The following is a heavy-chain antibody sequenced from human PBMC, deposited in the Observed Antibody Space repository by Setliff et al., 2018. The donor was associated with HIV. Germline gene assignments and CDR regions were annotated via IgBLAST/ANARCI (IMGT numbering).Heavy chain of an antibody. D-gene: IGHD2-2*01. Sequence: KTSETLSLTCTVSGDSITTNDYYWGWIRQPPGKGLEWIGNIYTSGSTNYNPSLKSRVTISVDTSKNQFSLKLSSVTAADTAVYYCARLDCSSSSGFVDYWGQGTLVTVSS. CDR3: ARLDCSSSSGFVDY. CDR2: IYTSGST. V-gene: IGHV4-61*05. J-gene: IGHJ4*02. CDR1: GDSITTNDYY.